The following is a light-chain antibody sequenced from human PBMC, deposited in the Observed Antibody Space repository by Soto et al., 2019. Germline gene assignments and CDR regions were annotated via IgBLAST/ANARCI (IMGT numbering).Light chain of an antibody. CDR2: DVS. Sequence: QSVLTQPASVSGSPGQSITISCTGTSSDIGAYNYVSWYRQHPGKAPKLMIYDVSNRPSGVSNRFSGSKSGNTASLTISGLQAEDEADYYCSSYTHNLPAVFGTGTKVTVL. V-gene: IGLV2-14*01. J-gene: IGLJ1*01. CDR1: SSDIGAYNY. CDR3: SSYTHNLPAV.